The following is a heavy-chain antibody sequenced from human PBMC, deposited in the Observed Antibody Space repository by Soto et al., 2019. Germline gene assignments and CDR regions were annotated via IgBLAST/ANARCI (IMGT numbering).Heavy chain of an antibody. Sequence: GASVKVSCKASGYTFTSYGISWVRQALGQGLEWMGWISAYNGNTNYAQKLQGRVTMTTDTSTSTAYMELRSLRSDDTAVYYCARVDIAVAGNWFDPWGQGTLVTVSS. CDR1: GYTFTSYG. CDR3: ARVDIAVAGNWFDP. CDR2: ISAYNGNT. D-gene: IGHD6-19*01. V-gene: IGHV1-18*01. J-gene: IGHJ5*02.